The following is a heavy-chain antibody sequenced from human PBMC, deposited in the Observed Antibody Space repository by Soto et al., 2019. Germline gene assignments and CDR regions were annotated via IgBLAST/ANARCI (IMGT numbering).Heavy chain of an antibody. CDR2: INHSGST. CDR3: ARPGGTVTTPYYYGMDV. J-gene: IGHJ6*02. CDR1: GGSISSGGYY. Sequence: SETLSLTCTVSGGSISSGGYYWSWIRQHPGKGLEWIGEINHSGSTNYNPSLKSRVTISVDTSKNQFSLKLSSVTAADTAVYYCARPGGTVTTPYYYGMDVWGQGTTVTVSS. D-gene: IGHD4-17*01. V-gene: IGHV4-31*03.